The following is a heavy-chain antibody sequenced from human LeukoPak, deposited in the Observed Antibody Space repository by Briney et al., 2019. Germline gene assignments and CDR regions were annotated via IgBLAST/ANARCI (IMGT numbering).Heavy chain of an antibody. CDR3: ARESDDRDYYGSGSSPSIDY. Sequence: ASVKVSCKASGGTFSSYAISWVRQAPGQGLEWMGGIIPIFGTANYAQKFQGRVTITADESTSTAYMELSSLRSEDTAVYYCARESDDRDYYGSGSSPSIDYWGQGTLVTVSS. CDR2: IIPIFGTA. V-gene: IGHV1-69*13. CDR1: GGTFSSYA. D-gene: IGHD3-10*01. J-gene: IGHJ4*02.